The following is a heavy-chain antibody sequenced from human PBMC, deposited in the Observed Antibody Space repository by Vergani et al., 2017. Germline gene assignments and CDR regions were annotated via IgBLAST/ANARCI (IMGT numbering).Heavy chain of an antibody. Sequence: QVQLVQSGAEVKKPGASVKVSCKASGYTFTSYAMHWVRQAPGQRLEWMGWINAGNGNTKYSQKFQGRVTITRDTSASTAYMDLSSLRSEDTAVYYCAREARRITMVRGVLGAFDIWGQGTMVTVSS. CDR2: INAGNGNT. D-gene: IGHD3-10*01. CDR3: AREARRITMVRGVLGAFDI. V-gene: IGHV1-3*01. CDR1: GYTFTSYA. J-gene: IGHJ3*02.